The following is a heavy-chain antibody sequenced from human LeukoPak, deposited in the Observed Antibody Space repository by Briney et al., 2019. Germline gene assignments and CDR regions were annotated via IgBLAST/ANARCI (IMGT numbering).Heavy chain of an antibody. CDR3: AKSSGDTIFGVVIRRYYFDY. V-gene: IGHV3-30*02. Sequence: PGGSLRLSCAASGFTFSSYGMHWVRQAPGKGLEWVAFIRYDGSNKYYADSVKGRFTISRDNSKNTLYLQMNSLRAEDTAVYYCAKSSGDTIFGVVIRRYYFDYWGQGTLVTVSS. D-gene: IGHD3-3*01. CDR1: GFTFSSYG. CDR2: IRYDGSNK. J-gene: IGHJ4*02.